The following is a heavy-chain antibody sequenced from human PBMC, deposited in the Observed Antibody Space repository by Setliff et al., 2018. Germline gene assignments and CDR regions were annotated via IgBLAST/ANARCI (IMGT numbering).Heavy chain of an antibody. CDR2: ISSSSYI. V-gene: IGHV3-21*01. CDR1: GFTLTNAW. Sequence: GGSLRLSCTASGFTLTNAWINWVRQAPGKGLEWVSSISSSSYIYYADSVKGRFTISRDNAKNSLYLQMDSLKVEDTAVYYCGSLTDGQHWGQGALVTVSS. D-gene: IGHD3-9*01. CDR3: GSLTDGQH. J-gene: IGHJ1*01.